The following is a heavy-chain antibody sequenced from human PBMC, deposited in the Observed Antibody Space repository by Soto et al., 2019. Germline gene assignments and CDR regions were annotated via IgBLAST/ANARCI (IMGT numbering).Heavy chain of an antibody. CDR3: ARAHCGGDCYSGADY. D-gene: IGHD2-21*02. J-gene: IGHJ4*02. Sequence: ASVKVSCKASGYTLTGYYMHWVRQAPGQGLEWMGWINPNSGGTNYAQKFQGWVTMTRDTSISTAYMELSRLRSGDTAVYYCARAHCGGDCYSGADYWGQGTLVTVSS. CDR2: INPNSGGT. V-gene: IGHV1-2*04. CDR1: GYTLTGYY.